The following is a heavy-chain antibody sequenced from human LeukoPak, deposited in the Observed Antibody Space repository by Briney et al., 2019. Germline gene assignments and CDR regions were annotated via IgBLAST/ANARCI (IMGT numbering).Heavy chain of an antibody. J-gene: IGHJ4*02. D-gene: IGHD6-19*01. CDR1: GYTFTGYY. Sequence: ASVKVSCKASGYTFTGYYLQWVRQAPGQGLEWMGWFNPNSGGTNYAQRFQGRVTMTRDTSISTAYMELSRLRSDDTAVYYCARRGYSSGCAPFDHWGQGTLVTVSS. CDR2: FNPNSGGT. V-gene: IGHV1-2*02. CDR3: ARRGYSSGCAPFDH.